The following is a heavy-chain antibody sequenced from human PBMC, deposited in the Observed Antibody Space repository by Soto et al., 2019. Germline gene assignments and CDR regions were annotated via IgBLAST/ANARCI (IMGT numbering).Heavy chain of an antibody. Sequence: QITLKESGPPLVKPTQTLTLTCTFSGFSLSSTRMAVGWIRQPPGKALEWLALIYWDDDKRYSPFLKSRLTITNDTSKNQVVLTMSNMAPVDTARYYCAHIVVAGLGYYFDYWGQGTLVTVSS. CDR3: AHIVVAGLGYYFDY. V-gene: IGHV2-5*02. CDR1: GFSLSSTRMA. J-gene: IGHJ4*02. CDR2: IYWDDDK. D-gene: IGHD6-19*01.